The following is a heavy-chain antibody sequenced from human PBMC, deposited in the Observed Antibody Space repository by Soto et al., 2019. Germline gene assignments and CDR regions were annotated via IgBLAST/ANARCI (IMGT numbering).Heavy chain of an antibody. Sequence: LSLTCAVYGGSFSGHYWSWIRQPPGKGLEWIGEINHSGSTNYNPSLKSRVTISVDTSKNQFSLKLSSVTAADAAVYYCARSSSDNYDFWSGYYTPRYYGMDVWGQGTTVTVSS. J-gene: IGHJ6*02. CDR3: ARSSSDNYDFWSGYYTPRYYGMDV. CDR1: GGSFSGHY. V-gene: IGHV4-34*01. D-gene: IGHD3-3*01. CDR2: INHSGST.